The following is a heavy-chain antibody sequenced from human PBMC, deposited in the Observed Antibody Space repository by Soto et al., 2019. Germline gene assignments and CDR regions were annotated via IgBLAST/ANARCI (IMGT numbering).Heavy chain of an antibody. J-gene: IGHJ4*02. CDR3: ARVHSSSWSYDY. D-gene: IGHD6-13*01. CDR1: GFTFSSYD. CDR2: IGTAGDT. Sequence: GGSLRLSCAAAGFTFSSYDMHWVRQATGKGLEWVSAIGTAGDTYYPGSVKGRFTISRENAKNSLYLQMNSLRAGDTAVYYCARVHSSSWSYDYWGQGTLVTVSS. V-gene: IGHV3-13*04.